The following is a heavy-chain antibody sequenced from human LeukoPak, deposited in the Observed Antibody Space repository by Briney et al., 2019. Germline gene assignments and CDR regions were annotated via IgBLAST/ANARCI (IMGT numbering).Heavy chain of an antibody. CDR3: ARDPAELLITPYYFDY. CDR2: IGAYNGDT. J-gene: IGHJ4*02. D-gene: IGHD3-9*01. V-gene: IGHV1-18*04. CDR1: GYSFTGNY. Sequence: ASVRVSCKASGYSFTGNYMHWVRQAPGQGFEWLGWIGAYNGDTNYARKFQGRVTMTTDTSTSTAYLELRTLRSDDTAIYYCARDPAELLITPYYFDYWGQGSLVTVSS.